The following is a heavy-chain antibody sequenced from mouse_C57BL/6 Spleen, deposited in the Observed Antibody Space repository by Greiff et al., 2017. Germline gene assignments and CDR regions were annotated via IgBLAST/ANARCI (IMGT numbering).Heavy chain of an antibody. CDR2: IHPNSGST. CDR3: ARGGTAQATRY. D-gene: IGHD3-1*01. J-gene: IGHJ2*01. Sequence: QVQLKQPGAELVKPGASVKLSCKASGYTFTSYWMHWVKQRPGQGLEWIGMIHPNSGSTNYNEKFKSKATLTVDKSSSTAYMQLSSLTSEDSAVYYCARGGTAQATRYWGQGTTLTVSS. V-gene: IGHV1-64*01. CDR1: GYTFTSYW.